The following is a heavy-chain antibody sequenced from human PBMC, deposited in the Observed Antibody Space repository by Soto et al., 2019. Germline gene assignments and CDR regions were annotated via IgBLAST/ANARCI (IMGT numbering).Heavy chain of an antibody. Sequence: EVQLLESGGGLVQPGESLRLSCAASGFTFSPYYMHWVRQVPGQGLVWVSYINSVGTTSYADSVRGRFTVSRDNAKNTLYLEMNSLTGEDTALYYCARGGCSSTCCLDVWGEGTTVTVSS. D-gene: IGHD2-2*01. CDR3: ARGGCSSTCCLDV. V-gene: IGHV3-74*02. CDR2: INSVGTT. J-gene: IGHJ6*04. CDR1: GFTFSPYY.